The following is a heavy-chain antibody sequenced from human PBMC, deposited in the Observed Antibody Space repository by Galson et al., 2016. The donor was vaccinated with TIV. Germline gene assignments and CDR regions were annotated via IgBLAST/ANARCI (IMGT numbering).Heavy chain of an antibody. Sequence: SLRLSCAASGFTFSKFPMSWVRQAPGKGLEWVSTSISRGDETFYADSVQGRFTISRDNAKNSLFLQMSSLRVEDAALYYCAREFFCGGTCYYFDQWGQGTLVSVSS. CDR3: AREFFCGGTCYYFDQ. J-gene: IGHJ4*02. V-gene: IGHV3-23*01. CDR2: SISRGDET. CDR1: GFTFSKFP. D-gene: IGHD2-15*01.